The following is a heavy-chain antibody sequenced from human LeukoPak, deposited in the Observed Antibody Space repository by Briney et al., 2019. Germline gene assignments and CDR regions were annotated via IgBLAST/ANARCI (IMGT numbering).Heavy chain of an antibody. CDR1: GYTFTGYY. Sequence: ASVKVSCKASGYTFTGYYMHWVRQAPGQGLEWMGWINPNGGGTNYAQKFQGRVTMTRDTSISTAYMELSRLRSDDTAVYYCARDPYCSGGSCYYSGGNYWGQGTLVTVSS. D-gene: IGHD2-15*01. J-gene: IGHJ4*02. V-gene: IGHV1-2*02. CDR3: ARDPYCSGGSCYYSGGNY. CDR2: INPNGGGT.